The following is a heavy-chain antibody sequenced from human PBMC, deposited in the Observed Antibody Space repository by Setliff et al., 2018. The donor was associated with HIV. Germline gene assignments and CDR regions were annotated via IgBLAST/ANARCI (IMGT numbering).Heavy chain of an antibody. Sequence: ASVKVSCKASGYTFTSYAMHWVRQAPGQRLEWMGRINAGNGNTKYSQKFQGRVTITRDTSASTVYMELSSLRSEDTAVYDCAGGREGDTMVRGVLDYWGQGTLVTVSS. V-gene: IGHV1-3*01. CDR2: INAGNGNT. J-gene: IGHJ4*02. CDR1: GYTFTSYA. D-gene: IGHD3-10*01. CDR3: AGGREGDTMVRGVLDY.